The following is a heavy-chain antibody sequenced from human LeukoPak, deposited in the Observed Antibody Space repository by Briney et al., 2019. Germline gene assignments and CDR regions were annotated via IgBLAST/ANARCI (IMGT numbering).Heavy chain of an antibody. J-gene: IGHJ4*02. D-gene: IGHD3-3*01. CDR3: ARGALAYDFWSGYYGTGSFDY. V-gene: IGHV4-30-4*08. Sequence: SQTLSLTCTVSGGSISSGDYYWSWIRQPPGKGLQWIGYIYYSGSTYYNPSLKSRVTISVDTSKNQFSLKLSSVTAADTAVYYCARGALAYDFWSGYYGTGSFDYWGQGTLVTVSS. CDR1: GGSISSGDYY. CDR2: IYYSGST.